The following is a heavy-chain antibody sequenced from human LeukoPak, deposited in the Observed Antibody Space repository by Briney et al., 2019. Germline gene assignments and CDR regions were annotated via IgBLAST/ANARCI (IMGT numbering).Heavy chain of an antibody. D-gene: IGHD5-12*01. Sequence: SETLSLTCTVSGGSISSGGYYWSWIRQHPGKGLEWIGYIYYSGNTYYNPSLKSRVTISVDTSKSQFSLKLSSVTAADTAVYYCARGGYSGYPKPYYFDYWGQGTLVTVSS. CDR3: ARGGYSGYPKPYYFDY. CDR2: IYYSGNT. CDR1: GGSISSGGYY. J-gene: IGHJ4*02. V-gene: IGHV4-31*03.